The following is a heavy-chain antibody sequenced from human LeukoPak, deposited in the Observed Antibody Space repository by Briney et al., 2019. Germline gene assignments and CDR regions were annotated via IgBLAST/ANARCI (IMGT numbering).Heavy chain of an antibody. V-gene: IGHV3-23*01. J-gene: IGHJ4*02. CDR1: GFTFSGYA. Sequence: PGGSLRLSCAASGFTFSGYAMSWVRQAPGKGLEWVSVISGNGGNTNYADSVKGRFTISRDNSKNTLFLQMNSLRAEDTAVYYCATDKGYYASGFFDNWGQGALVSVSS. CDR2: ISGNGGNT. CDR3: ATDKGYYASGFFDN. D-gene: IGHD3-10*01.